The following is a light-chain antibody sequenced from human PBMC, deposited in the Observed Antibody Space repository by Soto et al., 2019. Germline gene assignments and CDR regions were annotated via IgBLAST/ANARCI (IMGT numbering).Light chain of an antibody. V-gene: IGLV2-14*03. CDR2: DDG. J-gene: IGLJ1*01. Sequence: QSALTQPASVSRSPGQSITISFSCTHRNVGGYNSVSWYQHHPGKAPKLILYDDGDRPLGVSYRFSGSKSGNTASLTISGLQAAEEADYVWRSSTSSMTTVFGRGTTVTVL. CDR1: HRNVGGYNS. CDR3: RSSTSSMTTV.